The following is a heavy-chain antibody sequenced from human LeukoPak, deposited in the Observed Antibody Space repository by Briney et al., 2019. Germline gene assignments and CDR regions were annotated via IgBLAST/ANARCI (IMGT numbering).Heavy chain of an antibody. D-gene: IGHD2-15*01. CDR3: ATSARTYIGSSLDY. J-gene: IGHJ4*02. CDR2: ISGSGDST. Sequence: PGGSLRLSCAASGFTFSSYAMSWVRQAPGKGLEWVSAISGSGDSTYYADSVKGRFTISRDNSKNTLYLQMNSLRAEDTALYYCATSARTYIGSSLDYWGQGTLVTVSS. V-gene: IGHV3-23*01. CDR1: GFTFSSYA.